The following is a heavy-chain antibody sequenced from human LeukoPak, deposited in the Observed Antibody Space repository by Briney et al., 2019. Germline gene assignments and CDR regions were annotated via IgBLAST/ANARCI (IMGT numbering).Heavy chain of an antibody. D-gene: IGHD3-9*01. J-gene: IGHJ5*02. Sequence: ASVKVSCKASGYTFTGYYMHWVRQAPGQGLEWMGWINPNSGGTNYAQKFQGRVTMTRDTSISTAYMELSRLRSDDTAVYYCARGYYDILTGYSNWFDPWGQGTLVTVSS. CDR3: ARGYYDILTGYSNWFDP. CDR1: GYTFTGYY. V-gene: IGHV1-2*02. CDR2: INPNSGGT.